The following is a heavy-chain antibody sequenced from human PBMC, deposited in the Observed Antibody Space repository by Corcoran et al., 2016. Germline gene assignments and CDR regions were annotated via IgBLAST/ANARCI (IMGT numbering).Heavy chain of an antibody. V-gene: IGHV1-69*01. D-gene: IGHD2-15*01. J-gene: IGHJ6*02. CDR2: IIPIFGTA. CDR3: ARRCYSGYGMDV. Sequence: QVQLVQSGAEVKKPGSSVKVSCKASGGTFSSYAISWVRQAPGQGLEWMGGIIPIFGTANYAQKFQGRVTIPADEATSTAYMELSSLRSEGTAVYYCARRCYSGYGMDVWGQVTTLTVSS. CDR1: GGTFSSYA.